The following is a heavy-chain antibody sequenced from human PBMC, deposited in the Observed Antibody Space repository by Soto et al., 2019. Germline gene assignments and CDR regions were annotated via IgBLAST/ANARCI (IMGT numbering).Heavy chain of an antibody. J-gene: IGHJ4*02. D-gene: IGHD3-10*01. V-gene: IGHV1-3*01. Sequence: ASVKVSCKASGYTFTSYAMYWVRQAPGQRLEWMGWINAGNGNTKYSQKFQGRVTITRDTSASTAYMELSSLRSEDTAVYYCARDLAFGLSDYWGQGTLVTDSS. CDR1: GYTFTSYA. CDR2: INAGNGNT. CDR3: ARDLAFGLSDY.